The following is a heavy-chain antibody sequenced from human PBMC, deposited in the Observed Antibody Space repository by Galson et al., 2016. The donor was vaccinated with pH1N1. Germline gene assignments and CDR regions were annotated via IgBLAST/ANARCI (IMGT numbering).Heavy chain of an antibody. Sequence: VSGASINIGGYYWSWIRQLPGKGPEWIGYVYYSGNTYYSPSLKSRLTISIDTSKNQFSLDLASVTAADTAVYYCARSYVWTPFDYWGLGTLVTVSS. J-gene: IGHJ4*02. CDR2: VYYSGNT. D-gene: IGHD3-16*01. CDR1: GASINIGGYY. V-gene: IGHV4-31*02. CDR3: ARSYVWTPFDY.